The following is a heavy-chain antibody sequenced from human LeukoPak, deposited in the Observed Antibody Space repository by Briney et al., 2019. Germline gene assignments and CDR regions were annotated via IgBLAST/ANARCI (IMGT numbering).Heavy chain of an antibody. CDR3: ARGTMLQLVPCLDY. V-gene: IGHV3-48*01. D-gene: IGHD6-13*01. Sequence: PGGSLRLSCAASGFTFSSYSMNWVRQAPGKGLEWVSYISSSSSTIYYADSVKGRFTISRDKSRNTLSLQMSSLTIDDTATYYCARGTMLQLVPCLDYWGQGALVAVSS. J-gene: IGHJ4*02. CDR2: ISSSSSTI. CDR1: GFTFSSYS.